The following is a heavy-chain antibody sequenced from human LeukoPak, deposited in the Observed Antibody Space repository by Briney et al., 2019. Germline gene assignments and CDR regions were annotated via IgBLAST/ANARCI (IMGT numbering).Heavy chain of an antibody. CDR2: ISGSGGST. V-gene: IGHV3-23*01. CDR3: AKQPYYYMDV. Sequence: GGTLRLSCAASGFTFSSYGMSWVRQAPGKGLEWVSAISGSGGSTYYGDSVKGRFTISRDNSKNTLYLQMSSLRAEDTAVYYCAKQPYYYMDVWGRGTTVTISS. CDR1: GFTFSSYG. D-gene: IGHD6-13*01. J-gene: IGHJ6*03.